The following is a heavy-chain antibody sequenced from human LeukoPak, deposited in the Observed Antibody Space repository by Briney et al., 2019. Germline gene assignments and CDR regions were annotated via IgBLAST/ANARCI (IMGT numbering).Heavy chain of an antibody. CDR3: ATSRITMVRGLKLGLHY. Sequence: GASVKVSCKASGYTFTGYYMHWVRQAPGQGLEWMGWINPNSGGTNYAQKFQGRVTMTRDTSISTAYMELSRLRSDDTAVYYCATSRITMVRGLKLGLHYWGQGTLVTVSS. J-gene: IGHJ4*02. D-gene: IGHD3-10*01. CDR2: INPNSGGT. CDR1: GYTFTGYY. V-gene: IGHV1-2*02.